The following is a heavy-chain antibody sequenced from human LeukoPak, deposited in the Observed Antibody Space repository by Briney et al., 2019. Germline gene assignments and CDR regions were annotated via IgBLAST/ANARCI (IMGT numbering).Heavy chain of an antibody. J-gene: IGHJ5*02. Sequence: ASVKVSCKSSVYTFTSYYIYCVRQASGQALEGMGEINPSGGSTNYVQKFQGRVTMTSDTSTSTVYMELSSLRSEDTAVYYCARRIAGAGTLWFDPWGQGTLVTVSS. D-gene: IGHD6-13*01. CDR3: ARRIAGAGTLWFDP. CDR1: VYTFTSYY. V-gene: IGHV1-46*01. CDR2: INPSGGST.